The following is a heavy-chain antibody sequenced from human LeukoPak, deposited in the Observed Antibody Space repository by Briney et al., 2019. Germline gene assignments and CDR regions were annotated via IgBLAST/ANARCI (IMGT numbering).Heavy chain of an antibody. CDR1: GFRFSDYY. J-gene: IGHJ4*02. V-gene: IGHV3-11*04. Sequence: PGGSLRLSCAASGFRFSDYYMSWVRQAPGKGQEWVSHISSSGSTIYYADSMKGRFTISRDNAKNSLYLQMNRLRAEDTAVYYCARALWLGEGFFDYWGQGNLVTVSS. CDR2: ISSSGSTI. D-gene: IGHD3-10*01. CDR3: ARALWLGEGFFDY.